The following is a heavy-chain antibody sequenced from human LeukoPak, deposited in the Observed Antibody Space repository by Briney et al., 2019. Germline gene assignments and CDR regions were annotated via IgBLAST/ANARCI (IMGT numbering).Heavy chain of an antibody. V-gene: IGHV4-39*07. CDR3: ARGGRIVVVKAVFDY. Sequence: SETLSLTCTVSGGSISSSSYYWGWIRQPPGKGLEWIGSIYYSGSTYYNPSLKSRVTISVDTSKNQFSLKLSSVTAADTAVYYCARGGRIVVVKAVFDYWGQGTLVTVSS. D-gene: IGHD3-22*01. J-gene: IGHJ4*02. CDR2: IYYSGST. CDR1: GGSISSSSYY.